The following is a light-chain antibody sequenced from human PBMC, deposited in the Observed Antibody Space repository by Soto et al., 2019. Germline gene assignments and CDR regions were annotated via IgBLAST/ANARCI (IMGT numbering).Light chain of an antibody. CDR1: QSISSW. CDR3: QQCNTYSWT. J-gene: IGKJ1*01. CDR2: DAS. Sequence: DIQMTQSPSTLSASVGDRVTITCWASQSISSWLAWYQQKPGKAPKLLIYDASTLESGVPSRFSGRGSGTDFTLTISSLQPDDFATYYCQQCNTYSWTFGQGTKVEIK. V-gene: IGKV1-5*01.